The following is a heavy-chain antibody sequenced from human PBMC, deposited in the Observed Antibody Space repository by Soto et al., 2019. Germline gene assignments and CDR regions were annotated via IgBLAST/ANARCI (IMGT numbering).Heavy chain of an antibody. V-gene: IGHV4-4*02. Sequence: SETLSLTCAVSGGSISSSNWWSWVRQPPGKGLEWIGYISNGGSINYNPSLMSRVTISVDTSKNLFSLKLNSVTAADTAVYYCARGYWNSGWFDPWGQGTLVTVSS. J-gene: IGHJ5*02. D-gene: IGHD1-7*01. CDR1: GGSISSSNW. CDR2: ISNGGSI. CDR3: ARGYWNSGWFDP.